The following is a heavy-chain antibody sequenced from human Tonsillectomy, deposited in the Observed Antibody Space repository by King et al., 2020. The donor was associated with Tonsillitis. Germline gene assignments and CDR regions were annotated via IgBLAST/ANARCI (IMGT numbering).Heavy chain of an antibody. D-gene: IGHD4-11*01. J-gene: IGHJ6*04. CDR2: ISWNSGSI. Sequence: VQLVESGGGLVQPGRSLRLSCAASGFTFDDYAMHWVRQAPGKGLEWVSGISWNSGSIGYADSVKGRFTISRDNAKNSLYLQMNSLRAEDTALYYCAKDIGIASMTTVTLFYYYGMDVWGKGPTVTVSS. CDR1: GFTFDDYA. CDR3: AKDIGIASMTTVTLFYYYGMDV. V-gene: IGHV3-9*01.